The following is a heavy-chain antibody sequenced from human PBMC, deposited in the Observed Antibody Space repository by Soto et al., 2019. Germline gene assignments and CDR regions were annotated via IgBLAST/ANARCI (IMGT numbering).Heavy chain of an antibody. D-gene: IGHD6-13*01. J-gene: IGHJ4*02. CDR1: GFTFSNVW. CDR3: ATEAAAGGGFDS. CDR2: IKSTTDGGST. V-gene: IGHV3-15*01. Sequence: EVQLVESGGGLVKPGGSPRLSCAVSGFTFSNVWMSWVRQAPGKGLEWVGRIKSTTDGGSTDYAAPVEGRFTISKDDSKNTLYLHMNSPKTEDTAVYYCATEAAAGGGFDSWGQGTLVTVSS.